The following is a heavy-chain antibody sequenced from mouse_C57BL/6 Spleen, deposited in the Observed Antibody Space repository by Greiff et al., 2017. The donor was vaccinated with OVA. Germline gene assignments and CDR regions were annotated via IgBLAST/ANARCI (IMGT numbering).Heavy chain of an antibody. CDR1: GYSFTGYY. Sequence: EVKLQESGPELVKPGASVKISCKASGYSFTGYYMNWVKQSPEKSLEWIGEINPSIGGTTYNQKFKAKATLTVDKSSSTAYMQPKSLTSEDSAVYCGARSRAKYDGGSYRGDYAMDYWGQGTSVTVSS. CDR2: INPSIGGT. J-gene: IGHJ4*01. V-gene: IGHV1-42*01. CDR3: ARSRAKYDGGSYRGDYAMDY. D-gene: IGHD1-1*01.